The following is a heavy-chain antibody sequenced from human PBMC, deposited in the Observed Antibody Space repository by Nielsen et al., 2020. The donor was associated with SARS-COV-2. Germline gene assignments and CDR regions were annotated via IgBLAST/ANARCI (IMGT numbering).Heavy chain of an antibody. CDR2: ISSSGSTI. D-gene: IGHD3-22*01. J-gene: IGHJ4*02. CDR1: GFTFSSYE. Sequence: GESLKISCAASGFTFSSYEMNWVRQAPGKGLEWVSYISSSGSTIYYADSVKGRFTISRDNAKNSLYLQMNSLRAEDTALYHCARNYYDSSGYYSYPDYWGQGTLVTVSS. V-gene: IGHV3-48*03. CDR3: ARNYYDSSGYYSYPDY.